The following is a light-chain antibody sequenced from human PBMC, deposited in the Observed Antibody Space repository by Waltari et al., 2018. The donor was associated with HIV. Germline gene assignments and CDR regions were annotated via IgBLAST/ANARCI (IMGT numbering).Light chain of an antibody. Sequence: QSALTQPPSASGSLGQSVTISCTGSSSDIGAYDFVSWFQQHPHSAPKLLLYEVTRRPSTVSDRFSGARSGNTAFRTVAGLQPDDEATYFCSSYGDSLRVLFGGGTNVTVL. CDR3: SSYGDSLRVL. V-gene: IGLV2-8*01. J-gene: IGLJ3*02. CDR1: SSDIGAYDF. CDR2: EVT.